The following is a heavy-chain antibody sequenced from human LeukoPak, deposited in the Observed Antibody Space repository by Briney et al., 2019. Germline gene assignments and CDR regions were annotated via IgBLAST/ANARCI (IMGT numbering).Heavy chain of an antibody. D-gene: IGHD2-2*01. V-gene: IGHV4-61*02. Sequence: PSQTLSLTCTVSGGSISSGSYYWSWIRQPAGKGLEWIGRIYTSGSTNYNPSLKSRVTISVDTSKNQFSLKLSFVTAADTAVYYCARVSYQEGVDYWGQGTLVTVSS. CDR1: GGSISSGSYY. CDR2: IYTSGST. J-gene: IGHJ4*02. CDR3: ARVSYQEGVDY.